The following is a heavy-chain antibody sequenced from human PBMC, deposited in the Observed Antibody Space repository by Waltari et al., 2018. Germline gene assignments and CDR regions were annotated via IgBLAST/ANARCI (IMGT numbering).Heavy chain of an antibody. V-gene: IGHV3-48*01. CDR1: GFTFSSYG. CDR2: ISSSSITI. CDR3: ASGSYSYGLGY. D-gene: IGHD5-18*01. Sequence: EVQLVESGGGLVQPGGSLRLSCAASGFTFSSYGMNWVRQAPGKGVEWVSYISSSSITIYDADSVKGRFTISRDKAKRSLYLQMNSLRAEDTAVYYCASGSYSYGLGYWGQGTLVTVSS. J-gene: IGHJ4*02.